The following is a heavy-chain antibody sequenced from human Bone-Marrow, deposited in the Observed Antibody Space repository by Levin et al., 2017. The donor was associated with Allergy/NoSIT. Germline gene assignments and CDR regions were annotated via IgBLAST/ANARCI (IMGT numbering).Heavy chain of an antibody. CDR1: GDSVSSNRAA. CDR2: TYYRSKWYN. Sequence: KTSETLSLTCAISGDSVSSNRAAWNWIRQSPSRGLEWLGRTYYRSKWYNDYAVSLKGRITINADTSENQFSLQLNSVTPEDTAVYYCARDRGAYCSGGACYQHFDPWGQGTLVTVSS. D-gene: IGHD2-15*01. J-gene: IGHJ5*02. CDR3: ARDRGAYCSGGACYQHFDP. V-gene: IGHV6-1*01.